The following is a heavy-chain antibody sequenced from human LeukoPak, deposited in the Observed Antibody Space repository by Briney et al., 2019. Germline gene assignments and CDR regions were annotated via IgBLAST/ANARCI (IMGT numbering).Heavy chain of an antibody. D-gene: IGHD1-26*01. CDR1: GGTFSSYA. V-gene: IGHV1-69*04. CDR3: ARDRQSGIDAFDI. J-gene: IGHJ3*02. Sequence: ASVKVSCKASGGTFSSYAISWVRQAPGQGLEWMGRIIPILGIANYAQKFQGRVTITADESTSTAYMELSSLRSEDTAVYYCARDRQSGIDAFDIWGQGTMVTVSS. CDR2: IIPILGIA.